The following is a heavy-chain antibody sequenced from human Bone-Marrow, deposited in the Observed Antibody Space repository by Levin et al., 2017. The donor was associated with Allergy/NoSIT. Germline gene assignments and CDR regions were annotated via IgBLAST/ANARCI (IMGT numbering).Heavy chain of an antibody. Sequence: PLASVKVSCKVSGSTLIDLSIHWVRQAPGKGLEWMGGFDPEEGETIYARKFQGRVTMTEDTSTDTAYLELSSLRSEDTAVYYCAKGPGEASAGPFDYWGQGTLVTVSS. D-gene: IGHD6-13*01. CDR3: AKGPGEASAGPFDY. V-gene: IGHV1-24*01. CDR1: GSTLIDLS. J-gene: IGHJ4*02. CDR2: FDPEEGET.